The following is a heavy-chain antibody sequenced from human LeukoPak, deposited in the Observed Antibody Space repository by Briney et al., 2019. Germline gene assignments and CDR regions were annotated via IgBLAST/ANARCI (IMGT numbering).Heavy chain of an antibody. Sequence: GGSLRLSCAASGFTFSSYAMTWVRQVPGKGLEWVSSISGSGGSTYYADSVKGRFTISRDNSKNTLYLQMNSLRAEDTAVYYCAKPHSMYYYDSSGYPLGDWGQGTLVTVSS. V-gene: IGHV3-23*01. CDR3: AKPHSMYYYDSSGYPLGD. J-gene: IGHJ4*02. CDR2: ISGSGGST. D-gene: IGHD3-22*01. CDR1: GFTFSSYA.